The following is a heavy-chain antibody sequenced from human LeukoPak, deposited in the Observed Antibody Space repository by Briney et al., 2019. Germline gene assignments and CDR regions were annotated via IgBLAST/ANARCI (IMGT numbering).Heavy chain of an antibody. CDR3: ARDRYDFWSGPFDP. Sequence: SETLSLTCTVSGGSISSYYWSWIRQPAGKGLEWIGRIYTSGSTNYNPSLKSRVTMSVDTSKNQFSLKLSSVTAADTAVYYCARDRYDFWSGPFDPRGQGTLVTVSS. V-gene: IGHV4-4*07. CDR2: IYTSGST. D-gene: IGHD3/OR15-3a*01. J-gene: IGHJ5*02. CDR1: GGSISSYY.